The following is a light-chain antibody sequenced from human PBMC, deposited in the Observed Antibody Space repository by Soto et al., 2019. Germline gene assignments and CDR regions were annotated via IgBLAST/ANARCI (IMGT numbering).Light chain of an antibody. CDR1: QSSSSW. CDR3: RQYNSYST. CDR2: KAS. J-gene: IGKJ1*01. V-gene: IGKV1-5*03. Sequence: DIQMTQSPSTLSASVGDRVTSTCRASQSSSSWLAWYQQKPGKAPKLLIYKASSLESGVPSRFSGSGSGTEFTLTISSLQPDDFATYYCRQYNSYSTFGQGTKVDI.